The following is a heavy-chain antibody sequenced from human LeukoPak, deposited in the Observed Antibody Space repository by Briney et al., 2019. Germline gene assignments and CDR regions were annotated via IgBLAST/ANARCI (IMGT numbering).Heavy chain of an antibody. Sequence: ASVKVSCKASGYTFTGYYMHWVRQAPGQGLEWMGWINPNSGGTNYAQKFQGRVTMTRDTSISTAYMELSRLRSDDTAVYYCARTVAGREGFDYWGQGTLVTVYS. J-gene: IGHJ4*02. V-gene: IGHV1-2*02. CDR3: ARTVAGREGFDY. CDR1: GYTFTGYY. D-gene: IGHD6-19*01. CDR2: INPNSGGT.